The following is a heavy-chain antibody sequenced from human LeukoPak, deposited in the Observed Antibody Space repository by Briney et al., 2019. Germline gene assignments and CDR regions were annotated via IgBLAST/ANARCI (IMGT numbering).Heavy chain of an antibody. J-gene: IGHJ4*02. CDR2: IFYDGSLK. V-gene: IGHV3-30*02. Sequence: GGSLRLSCAASGFTFTAYGMHWVRQAPGKGLQWVAFIFYDGSLKYYGDSVKGRFSISRDNSKNTVSLQMNSLRAEDTAVYYCAKEDSPGWYGVDYWGQGTLVTVSS. D-gene: IGHD6-19*01. CDR3: AKEDSPGWYGVDY. CDR1: GFTFTAYG.